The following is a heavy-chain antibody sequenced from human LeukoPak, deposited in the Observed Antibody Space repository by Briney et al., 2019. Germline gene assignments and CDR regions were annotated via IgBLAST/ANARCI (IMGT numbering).Heavy chain of an antibody. CDR3: AREKGVVVPAAIRWFDP. D-gene: IGHD2-2*01. Sequence: SVKVSCKASGGTFSSYAISWVRQAPGQGLEWMGGIVPIFGTANYAQKFQGRVTITADESTSTAYMELSSLRSEDTAVYYCAREKGVVVPAAIRWFDPWGQGTLVTVSS. CDR1: GGTFSSYA. CDR2: IVPIFGTA. V-gene: IGHV1-69*13. J-gene: IGHJ5*02.